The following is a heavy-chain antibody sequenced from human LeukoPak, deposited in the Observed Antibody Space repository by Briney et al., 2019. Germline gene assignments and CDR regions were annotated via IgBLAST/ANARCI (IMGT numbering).Heavy chain of an antibody. V-gene: IGHV3-30*18. D-gene: IGHD1-1*01. Sequence: GRSLRLSCAPSGFIFDTYGMLWVRQAPGKGVEWVAVIAYEGSNKVYADSVKGRFTIPRDNSKNTLYLQMNSLRGEDTAVYYCAKEKAIATINYGLDVWGQGTRVSVSS. CDR2: IAYEGSNK. CDR3: AKEKAIATINYGLDV. CDR1: GFIFDTYG. J-gene: IGHJ6*02.